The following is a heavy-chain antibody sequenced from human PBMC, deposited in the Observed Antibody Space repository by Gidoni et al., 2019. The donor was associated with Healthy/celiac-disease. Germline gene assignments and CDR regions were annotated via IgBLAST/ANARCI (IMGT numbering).Heavy chain of an antibody. Sequence: QQQLQESGPGLVKPSETLSLTCTVSGGSISSSSYYWGWIRQPPGKGLEWIGSIYYSGSTYYNPSLKSRVTISVDTSKNQFSLKLSSVTAADTAVYYCASLSSGWYGRDFDYWGQGTLVTVSS. J-gene: IGHJ4*02. CDR3: ASLSSGWYGRDFDY. V-gene: IGHV4-39*01. D-gene: IGHD6-19*01. CDR2: IYYSGST. CDR1: GGSISSSSYY.